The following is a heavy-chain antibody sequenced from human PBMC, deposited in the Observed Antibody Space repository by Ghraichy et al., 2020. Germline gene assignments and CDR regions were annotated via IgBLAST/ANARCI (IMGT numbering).Heavy chain of an antibody. J-gene: IGHJ4*02. CDR3: ARDKADYSSSWPPDY. Sequence: LSLTCAASGFTFSSYAMHWVRQAPGKGLEWVAVISYDGSNKYYADSVKGRFTISRDNSKNTLYLQMNSLRAEDTAVYYCARDKADYSSSWPPDYWGQGTLVTVSS. V-gene: IGHV3-30*01. D-gene: IGHD6-13*01. CDR2: ISYDGSNK. CDR1: GFTFSSYA.